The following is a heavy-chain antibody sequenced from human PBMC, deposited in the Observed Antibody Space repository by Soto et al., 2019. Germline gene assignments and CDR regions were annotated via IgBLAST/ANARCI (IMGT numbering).Heavy chain of an antibody. D-gene: IGHD3-10*01. J-gene: IGHJ6*02. CDR1: GGTFSSYA. Sequence: ASVKVSCKASGGTFSSYAISWVRQAPGQGLEWMGGIIPIFGTANYAQKFQGRVTMTADESTSTAYMELSSLRSEDTAVYYCARDSITMVRGAFYGMDVWGQGTTVTVSS. CDR3: ARDSITMVRGAFYGMDV. V-gene: IGHV1-69*13. CDR2: IIPIFGTA.